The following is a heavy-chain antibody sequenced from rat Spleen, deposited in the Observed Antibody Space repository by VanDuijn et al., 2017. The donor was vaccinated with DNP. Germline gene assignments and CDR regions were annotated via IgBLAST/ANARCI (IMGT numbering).Heavy chain of an antibody. Sequence: EVQLVETGGGSVQPGRSLKLSCVASGFTFSGYWMFWIRQAPGKGLEWVASINPDGGTTHYSDSVRGRFTISRDNAENNVYLQMNSLRSEDTATYYCAKDLQWYAMDAWGQRTSVSVSS. CDR1: GFTFSGYW. D-gene: IGHD1-1*01. V-gene: IGHV5-58*01. CDR3: AKDLQWYAMDA. CDR2: INPDGGTT. J-gene: IGHJ4*01.